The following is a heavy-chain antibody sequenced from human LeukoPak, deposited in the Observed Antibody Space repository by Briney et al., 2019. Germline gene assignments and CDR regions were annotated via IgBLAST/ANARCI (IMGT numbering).Heavy chain of an antibody. CDR3: ARERLWFGELSD. CDR2: IYHSGST. V-gene: IGHV4-30-2*01. CDR1: GGSISSGGYS. Sequence: SQTLSLTCAVSGGSISSGGYSWSWIRQPPGKGLEWIGYIYHSGSTYYNPSLKSRVTISVDRSKSQFSLKLSSVTAADTAVYYCARERLWFGELSDWGQGTLVTVSS. J-gene: IGHJ4*02. D-gene: IGHD3-10*01.